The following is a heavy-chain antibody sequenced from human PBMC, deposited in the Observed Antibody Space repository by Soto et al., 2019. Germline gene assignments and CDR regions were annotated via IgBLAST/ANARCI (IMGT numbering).Heavy chain of an antibody. V-gene: IGHV3-23*01. CDR1: GLTFSSYA. Sequence: VQLLDSGGGLVQPGGSLRLSCAASGLTFSSYAMSWVRQAPGKGLEWVSAISSSGVTTYYADSVKGRFIISRDNSKNTLYLQMNSLRAEDTALYYCAKPGYLEQWLVRGYFDYWGQGTLVTVSS. J-gene: IGHJ4*02. CDR2: ISSSGVTT. CDR3: AKPGYLEQWLVRGYFDY. D-gene: IGHD6-19*01.